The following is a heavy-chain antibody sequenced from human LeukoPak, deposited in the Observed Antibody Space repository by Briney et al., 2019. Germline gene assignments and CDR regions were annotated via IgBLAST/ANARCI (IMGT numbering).Heavy chain of an antibody. V-gene: IGHV1-18*01. J-gene: IGHJ4*02. CDR3: ARDRSDSDDYILLDS. D-gene: IGHD4-17*01. CDR2: INPNNDNT. Sequence: GASVKVSCKASGYTFSSYGISWVRQAPGQGLEWVGWINPNNDNTNYAEKLQGRVTVATDTSTSTAYMELRSLRYDDTAVYYCARDRSDSDDYILLDSWGQGTLVIVSS. CDR1: GYTFSSYG.